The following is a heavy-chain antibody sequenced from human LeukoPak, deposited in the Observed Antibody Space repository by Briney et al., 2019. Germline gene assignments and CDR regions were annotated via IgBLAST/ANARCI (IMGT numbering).Heavy chain of an antibody. D-gene: IGHD6-19*01. Sequence: ASETLSLTCSVSGVSVNNYYWNWIRQPAGKGLEWIGRIYSTGSTDYNPSLKSRVTMSVDTSQNQFSLNMSSVTAADTAVYYCARRLAGPNDAFDVWGQGTMVSVSS. CDR1: GVSVNNYY. CDR2: IYSTGST. CDR3: ARRLAGPNDAFDV. V-gene: IGHV4-4*07. J-gene: IGHJ3*01.